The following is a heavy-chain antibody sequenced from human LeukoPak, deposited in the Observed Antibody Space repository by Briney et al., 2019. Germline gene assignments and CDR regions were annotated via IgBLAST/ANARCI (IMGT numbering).Heavy chain of an antibody. CDR1: GFTFSSYG. CDR2: IWYDGSNK. Sequence: GRSLRLSCAASGFTFSSYGMHWVRQAPGKGLEWVAVIWYDGSNKYYADSVKGRFTISRDNSKNTLYLQMNSLRAEDTAVYYCARMGSRWYSANDAFDIWGQGTMVTVSS. J-gene: IGHJ3*02. D-gene: IGHD6-13*01. V-gene: IGHV3-33*01. CDR3: ARMGSRWYSANDAFDI.